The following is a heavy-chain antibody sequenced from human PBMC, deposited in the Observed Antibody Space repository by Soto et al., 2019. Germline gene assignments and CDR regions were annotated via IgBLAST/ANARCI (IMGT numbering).Heavy chain of an antibody. J-gene: IGHJ3*02. CDR3: AAGDFWSGYYKYALDI. V-gene: IGHV1-46*01. D-gene: IGHD3-3*01. CDR1: GYTFTSYY. Sequence: ASVKVSCKASGYTFTSYYMHWVRQAPGQGLEWMGIINASGGSASYAQNFEDRVTITRDTSTSTAYMELSSLRSEDTAVYYCAAGDFWSGYYKYALDIWGQGTMVTVSS. CDR2: INASGGSA.